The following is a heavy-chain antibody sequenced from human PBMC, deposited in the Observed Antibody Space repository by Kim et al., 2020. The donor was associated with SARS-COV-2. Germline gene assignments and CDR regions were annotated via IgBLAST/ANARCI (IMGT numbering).Heavy chain of an antibody. D-gene: IGHD6-13*01. Sequence: SETLSLTCTVSGGSISSSSYYWGWIRQPPGKGLEWIGSIYYSGSTYYNPSLKSRVTISVDTSKNQFSLKLSSVTAADTAVYYCARLQQLSSIYYFDSWGPGTLVTVSS. V-gene: IGHV4-39*01. J-gene: IGHJ4*02. CDR1: GGSISSSSYY. CDR2: IYYSGST. CDR3: ARLQQLSSIYYFDS.